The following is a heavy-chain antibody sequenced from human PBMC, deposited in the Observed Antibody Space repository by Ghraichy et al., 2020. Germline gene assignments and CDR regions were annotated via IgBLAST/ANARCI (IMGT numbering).Heavy chain of an antibody. CDR3: AREGYSGSYFDY. D-gene: IGHD1-26*01. Sequence: GGSLRLSWAASGFTFSDHYMDWVRQAPGKGLEWVGRTRNKANSYTTEYAASVKGRFTISRDDSKNSLYLQMNSLKTEDTAVYYCAREGYSGSYFDYWGQGTLVTVSS. J-gene: IGHJ4*02. CDR2: TRNKANSYTT. CDR1: GFTFSDHY. V-gene: IGHV3-72*01.